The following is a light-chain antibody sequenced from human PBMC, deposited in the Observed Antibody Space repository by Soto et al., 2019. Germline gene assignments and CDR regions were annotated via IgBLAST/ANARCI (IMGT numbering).Light chain of an antibody. Sequence: QSALTQPASVSGSPGQSITISCTGTSSDVGGYEYVSWYQQHPGKAPKLMIYAVSNRPSGVSNRFSGSKSGITASLTISGLQAEDEADYYCSSYTSSITYVFGTGTKVTVL. CDR1: SSDVGGYEY. J-gene: IGLJ1*01. CDR2: AVS. CDR3: SSYTSSITYV. V-gene: IGLV2-14*01.